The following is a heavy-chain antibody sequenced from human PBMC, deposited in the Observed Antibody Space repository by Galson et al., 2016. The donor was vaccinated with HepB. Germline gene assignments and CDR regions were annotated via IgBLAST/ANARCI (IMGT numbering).Heavy chain of an antibody. D-gene: IGHD6-13*01. CDR1: GYSISSGYQ. V-gene: IGHV4-38-2*01. CDR3: ARGSLWYDY. Sequence: SETLSLTCAVSGYSISSGYQWGWIRQPPGKGLEWIGSIYHSGSTYYNPSLKSRVTISVDTSKNQFSLKLSSVTAADTAVYYCARGSLWYDYWGPGTLVTVSS. J-gene: IGHJ4*02. CDR2: IYHSGST.